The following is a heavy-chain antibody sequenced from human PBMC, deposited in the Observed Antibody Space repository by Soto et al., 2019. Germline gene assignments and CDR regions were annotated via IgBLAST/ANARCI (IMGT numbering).Heavy chain of an antibody. D-gene: IGHD2-21*01. CDR1: GASTSSYY. J-gene: IGHJ5*02. CDR2: INYPGNT. V-gene: IGHV4-59*12. CDR3: ARGRSNRNWFDP. Sequence: SETLSLTCTVSGASTSSYYWSWLRQPPGKGLEWIGYINYPGNTNYNPSLESRVTISVDTSKNQFSLKLSSVTAADTAVYYCARGRSNRNWFDPWGQGTLVTVSS.